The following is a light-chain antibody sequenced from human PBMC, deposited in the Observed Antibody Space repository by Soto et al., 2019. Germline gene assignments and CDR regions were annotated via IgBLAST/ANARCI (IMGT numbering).Light chain of an antibody. CDR2: GAS. J-gene: IGKJ5*01. CDR1: QSVSSSY. Sequence: EIVLTQSPGTLSLSPGERATLSFRVSQSVSSSYLAWYQQKPGQAPRLLIYGASRRATGIPDRFSGSASGTDFTLTISRLEPEDFAVYFCQQYSDLPMTFGQGTRLEIK. V-gene: IGKV3-20*01. CDR3: QQYSDLPMT.